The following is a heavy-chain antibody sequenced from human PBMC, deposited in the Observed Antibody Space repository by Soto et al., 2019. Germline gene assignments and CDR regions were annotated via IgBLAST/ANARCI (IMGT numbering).Heavy chain of an antibody. CDR3: ARIEGFGSTSNAMDV. D-gene: IGHD6-13*01. CDR1: GYSFTRYW. Sequence: RGESLKISCKGSGYSFTRYWIAWVRQMPGKGLEWMGIIYPYDSDTRYSPSFQGQVTISADKSISTAYLQWNSLKASDTAMYYCARIEGFGSTSNAMDVWGQGTTVTVSS. CDR2: IYPYDSDT. V-gene: IGHV5-51*01. J-gene: IGHJ6*02.